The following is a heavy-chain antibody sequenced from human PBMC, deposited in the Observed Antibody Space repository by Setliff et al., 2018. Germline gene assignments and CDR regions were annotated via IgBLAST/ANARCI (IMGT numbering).Heavy chain of an antibody. J-gene: IGHJ4*02. CDR3: ARQPSSGSYYNPRPYYFDF. V-gene: IGHV4-34*01. CDR2: INDRGST. D-gene: IGHD3-10*01. CDR1: GGSFSGYF. Sequence: SETLSLTCAVYGGSFSGYFWSWIRQSPGRGLEWIGEINDRGSTHYNPSLKSRVTISVDTSKDQFSLNLRSVTAADTAVYYCARQPSSGSYYNPRPYYFDFWGQGTLVTVSS.